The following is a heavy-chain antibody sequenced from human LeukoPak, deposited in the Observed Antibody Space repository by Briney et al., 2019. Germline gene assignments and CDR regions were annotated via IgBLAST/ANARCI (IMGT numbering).Heavy chain of an antibody. CDR3: ARDMVRGVIIPAPYYYYYYGMDV. CDR2: INHSGST. J-gene: IGHJ6*02. V-gene: IGHV4-34*01. CDR1: GGSFSGYY. Sequence: PSETLSLTCAVYGGSFSGYYWSWIRQPPGKGLEWIGEINHSGSTNYNPSLKSRVTISVDTSKNQFSLKLSSVTAADTAVYYCARDMVRGVIIPAPYYYYYYGMDVWGQGTTVTVSS. D-gene: IGHD3-10*01.